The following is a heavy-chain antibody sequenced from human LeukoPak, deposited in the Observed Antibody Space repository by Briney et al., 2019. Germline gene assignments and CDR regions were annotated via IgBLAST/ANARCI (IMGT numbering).Heavy chain of an antibody. D-gene: IGHD2-2*01. CDR1: GGTFSSYA. CDR3: ARDCSSTSCYLRFDP. Sequence: GSSVKVSCKASGGTFSSYAISWVRQAPGQGLEWMGRIIPILGIANYAQKFQGRVTITADKSTSTAYMELSSLRSEDTAVYYCARDCSSTSCYLRFDPWGQGTLVTVSS. V-gene: IGHV1-69*04. CDR2: IIPILGIA. J-gene: IGHJ5*02.